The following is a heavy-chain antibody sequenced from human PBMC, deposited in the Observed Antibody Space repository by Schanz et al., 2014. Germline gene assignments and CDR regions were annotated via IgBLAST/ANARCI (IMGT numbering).Heavy chain of an antibody. CDR2: IKKDGSEN. J-gene: IGHJ4*02. D-gene: IGHD4-17*01. V-gene: IGHV3-7*03. Sequence: EVQLVESEGGLVQPGGSLRLSCEGSGFSFSDYWMGWVRQAPGKGLEWVANIKKDGSENYYADSVKGRFIISRDNAKSSLYLQMNSLRVDDTAFYFCAKVRGDQRGAFDSWGQGTLVTVSS. CDR1: GFSFSDYW. CDR3: AKVRGDQRGAFDS.